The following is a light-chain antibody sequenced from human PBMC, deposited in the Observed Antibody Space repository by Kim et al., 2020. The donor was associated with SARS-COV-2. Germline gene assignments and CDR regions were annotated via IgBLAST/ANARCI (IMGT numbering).Light chain of an antibody. CDR2: VKKDGSH. CDR3: QTWDTDTRV. Sequence: QLVLTQSPSASASLGASVKFTCTLSSEHDSYTIAWHQQQPERGPRFLMKVKKDGSHTKADGIPDRFSASSSGAKRYLTISRLQSEDEADYFCQTWDTDTRVFGGGTKVTVL. J-gene: IGLJ3*02. V-gene: IGLV4-69*01. CDR1: SEHDSYT.